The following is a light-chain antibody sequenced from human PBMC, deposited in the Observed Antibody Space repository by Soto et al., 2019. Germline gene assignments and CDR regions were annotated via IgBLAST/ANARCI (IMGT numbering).Light chain of an antibody. J-gene: IGKJ4*01. V-gene: IGKV1-9*01. Sequence: DIQLSQSPSFLSASVGDRVSITFRASQGVYSYLAWYQQKPGRAPSLLIYAASTLQIGVPSRFSGSGSGTEFTLTISSLQPEDFATYYCHQVNSYPHTFGGGTKVDIK. CDR1: QGVYSY. CDR3: HQVNSYPHT. CDR2: AAS.